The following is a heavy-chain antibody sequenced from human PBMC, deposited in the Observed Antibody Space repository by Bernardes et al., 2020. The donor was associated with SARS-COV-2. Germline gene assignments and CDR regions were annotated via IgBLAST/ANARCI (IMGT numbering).Heavy chain of an antibody. CDR1: GGSISSGSYY. Sequence: SETLSLTCTVSGGSISSGSYYWSWIRQPAGKGLEWIGRIYTSGSTNYNPSLKSRVTISVDTSKNQFSLKLSSVTAADTAVNYCARAADYYGSGSYPDAFDIWGQGTMVTVSS. V-gene: IGHV4-61*02. CDR3: ARAADYYGSGSYPDAFDI. J-gene: IGHJ3*02. D-gene: IGHD3-10*01. CDR2: IYTSGST.